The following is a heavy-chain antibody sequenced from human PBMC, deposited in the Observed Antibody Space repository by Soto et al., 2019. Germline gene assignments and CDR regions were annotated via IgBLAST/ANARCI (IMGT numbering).Heavy chain of an antibody. CDR2: IIPIFGTA. Sequence: SVKVSCKASGGTFSSYAISWVRQAPGQGLEWMGGIIPIFGTANYAQKFQGRVTITADESTSTAYMELSSLRSEDTAVYYCARAQLVGYNYYYYGMDVWGQGTTVTVSS. J-gene: IGHJ6*02. V-gene: IGHV1-69*13. CDR1: GGTFSSYA. D-gene: IGHD6-6*01. CDR3: ARAQLVGYNYYYYGMDV.